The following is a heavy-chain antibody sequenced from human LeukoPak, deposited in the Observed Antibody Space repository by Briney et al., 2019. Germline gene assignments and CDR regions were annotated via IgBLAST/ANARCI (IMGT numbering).Heavy chain of an antibody. V-gene: IGHV1-46*01. CDR1: GNTFTRNY. Sequence: ASVKVSCKASGNTFTRNYIQWVRQAPGQGLEWMGIISPSGDSTTYAQKFQGRVTLTRDTSISTAYMELSGLNSEDTAVYFCARDAGTNSGWFDPWGQGTLVTVSS. J-gene: IGHJ5*02. CDR3: ARDAGTNSGWFDP. CDR2: ISPSGDST. D-gene: IGHD4-23*01.